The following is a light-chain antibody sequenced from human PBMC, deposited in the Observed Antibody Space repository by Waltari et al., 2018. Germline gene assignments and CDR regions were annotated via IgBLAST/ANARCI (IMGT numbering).Light chain of an antibody. Sequence: EIVMTQSPATLSVSPGERATLSCRSSQSVSSSLAWYQQKPGRAPRLLIYGASPRATGIPARFSGSGSGTEFTLTINSLQSEDSAVYYCQQYKNWPPMYTFGQGTKLEIK. CDR2: GAS. CDR3: QQYKNWPPMYT. CDR1: QSVSSS. J-gene: IGKJ2*01. V-gene: IGKV3-15*01.